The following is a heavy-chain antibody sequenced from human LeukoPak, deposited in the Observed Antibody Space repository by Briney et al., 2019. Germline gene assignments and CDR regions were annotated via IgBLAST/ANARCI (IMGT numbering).Heavy chain of an antibody. CDR3: AKASPGYSSSWYTQTSGEYFQH. D-gene: IGHD6-13*01. J-gene: IGHJ1*01. V-gene: IGHV3-30*18. CDR2: ISYDGSNK. CDR1: GFTFSSYG. Sequence: PGRSLRLSCAASGFTFSSYGMHWVRQAPGKGLEWVAVISYDGSNKYYADSVKGRFTISRDNSKNTLYLQMSSLRAEDTAVYYCAKASPGYSSSWYTQTSGEYFQHWGQGTLVTVSS.